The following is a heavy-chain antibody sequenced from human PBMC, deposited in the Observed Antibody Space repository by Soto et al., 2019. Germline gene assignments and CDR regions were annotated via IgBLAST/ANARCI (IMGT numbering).Heavy chain of an antibody. CDR3: ATDMTTVTTVNYYYYGMDV. V-gene: IGHV1-8*01. D-gene: IGHD4-4*01. Sequence: NWVRQATGQGLEWMGWMNPNSGNTGYAQKFQGRVTMTRNTSTSTVYMELSSLRSEDTAVYYCATDMTTVTTVNYYYYGMDVWGQGTTVT. CDR2: MNPNSGNT. J-gene: IGHJ6*02.